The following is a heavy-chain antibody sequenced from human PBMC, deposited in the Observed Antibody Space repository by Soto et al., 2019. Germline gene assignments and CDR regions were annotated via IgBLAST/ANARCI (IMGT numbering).Heavy chain of an antibody. CDR1: GGSFSGYY. D-gene: IGHD1-26*01. J-gene: IGHJ4*02. V-gene: IGHV4-34*01. CDR3: ARGLRSGSYHAPDY. CDR2: INHSGST. Sequence: PSETLSLTCAVYGGSFSGYYWSWIRQPPGKGLEWIGEINHSGSTNYNPSLKSRVTISVDTSKNQFSLKLSSVTAADTAVYYCARGLRSGSYHAPDYWGQGTLVTVSS.